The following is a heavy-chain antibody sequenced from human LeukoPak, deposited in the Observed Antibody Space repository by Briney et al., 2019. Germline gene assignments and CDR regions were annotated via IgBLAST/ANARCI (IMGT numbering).Heavy chain of an antibody. J-gene: IGHJ6*03. CDR1: GGTFSSYA. CDR3: ARGAAAKPYYYYYYMDV. D-gene: IGHD6-13*01. CDR2: IIPIFGTA. V-gene: IGHV1-69*05. Sequence: SVKVSCKASGGTFSSYAISWVRQAPGQGLEWMGRIIPIFGTANYAQKFQGRVTITTDESTSTAYMELSSLRSEDTAVYYCARGAAAKPYYYYYYMDVWGKGTTVTVPS.